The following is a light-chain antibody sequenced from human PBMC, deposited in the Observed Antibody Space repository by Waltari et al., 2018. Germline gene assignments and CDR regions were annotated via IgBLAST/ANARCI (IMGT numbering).Light chain of an antibody. Sequence: QSALTQPPSVSGAPRQRVTISCSGTSSNIGDSAVNWYQQLPGKPPKHVIYYDDLVPSGGADRFSVSKSGSSASLAILGLQSEDEAVYFCSAWDISLNNLLVGGGTKLTVL. V-gene: IGLV1-36*01. CDR3: SAWDISLNNLL. J-gene: IGLJ2*01. CDR2: YDD. CDR1: SSNIGDSA.